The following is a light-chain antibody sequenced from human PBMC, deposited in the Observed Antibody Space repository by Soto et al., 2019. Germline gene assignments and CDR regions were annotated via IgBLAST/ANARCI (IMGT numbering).Light chain of an antibody. CDR3: SDHAILLRP. J-gene: IGKJ1*01. CDR2: DVS. CDR1: QSVSNS. V-gene: IGKV3-11*01. Sequence: EGVTLSRRASQSVSNSLAWYQQKPGQPPRLLIYDVSSRATDIPDRFSGSGSGTAFTLTIRSRQPDDFAVSYCSDHAILLRPFGQGTNVDIK.